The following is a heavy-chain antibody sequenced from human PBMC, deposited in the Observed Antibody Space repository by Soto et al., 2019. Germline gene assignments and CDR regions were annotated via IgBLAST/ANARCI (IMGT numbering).Heavy chain of an antibody. D-gene: IGHD3-10*01. CDR3: ARDLRGRGSGRFDP. V-gene: IGHV4-31*01. CDR1: GFTFSDYY. CDR2: IYYSWVT. Sequence: LRLSCAASGFTFSDYYMGWIRQHPGKGLEWIGYIYYSWVTYYNPSHKSLVTISVDTSKNQFSLILSSVTAADTAVYYCARDLRGRGSGRFDPWGQGTLVTVSS. J-gene: IGHJ5*02.